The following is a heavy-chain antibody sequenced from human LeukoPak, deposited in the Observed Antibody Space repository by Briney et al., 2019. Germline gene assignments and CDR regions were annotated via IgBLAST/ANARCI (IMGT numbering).Heavy chain of an antibody. J-gene: IGHJ2*01. CDR3: ARQIEIVGEASGYFDL. CDR2: IYHTGFT. D-gene: IGHD2/OR15-2a*01. CDR1: GGSITSGGYY. V-gene: IGHV4-30-2*01. Sequence: PSETLSLTCFVSGGSITSGGYYWTWIRQPQGKGLEWIGYIYHTGFTYSNPSLKSRVTISLDRSKTEFSLQLTSVTAADTAVYYCARQIEIVGEASGYFDLWGRGTLVTVSS.